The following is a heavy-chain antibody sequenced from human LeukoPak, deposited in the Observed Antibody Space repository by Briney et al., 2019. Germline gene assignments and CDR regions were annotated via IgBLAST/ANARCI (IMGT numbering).Heavy chain of an antibody. Sequence: SETLSLTCAVSGGSISSSNWWSWVRQPPGKGLEWIGEIYHSGSTNYNPSLKSRATISVDTSKNQFSLKLSSVTAADTAVYYCARDPGAGDVAGVFDYWGQGTLVTVSS. D-gene: IGHD3-16*01. CDR1: GGSISSSNW. CDR2: IYHSGST. J-gene: IGHJ4*02. CDR3: ARDPGAGDVAGVFDY. V-gene: IGHV4-4*02.